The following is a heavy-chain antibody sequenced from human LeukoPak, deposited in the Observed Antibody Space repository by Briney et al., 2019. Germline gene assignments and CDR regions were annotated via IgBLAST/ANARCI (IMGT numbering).Heavy chain of an antibody. V-gene: IGHV1-2*02. CDR2: INPYSGAT. D-gene: IGHD1-26*01. CDR3: ARVYRISLNDAFDI. CDR1: GYTFIDHY. J-gene: IGHJ3*02. Sequence: ASVKVSCKASGYTFIDHYIHWVRQAPGQGLEWMRWINPYSGATNFAQKFQGRVSMTRDTSISTAFMDLTTLTSDDTAVYYCARVYRISLNDAFDIWGQGTVVTVSS.